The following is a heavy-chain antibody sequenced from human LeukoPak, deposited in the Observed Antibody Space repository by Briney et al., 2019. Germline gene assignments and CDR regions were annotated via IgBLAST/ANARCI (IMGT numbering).Heavy chain of an antibody. CDR3: ARGSISVAGTTGMDV. J-gene: IGHJ6*02. Sequence: GGSLRLSCAASGFTFSSYAMHWVRQAPGKGLEWVAVISYDGSNKYYADSVKGRFTISRDNSKNTLYLQMNSLRAEDTAVYYCARGSISVAGTTGMDVWGQGTTVTVSS. CDR1: GFTFSSYA. CDR2: ISYDGSNK. V-gene: IGHV3-30-3*01. D-gene: IGHD6-19*01.